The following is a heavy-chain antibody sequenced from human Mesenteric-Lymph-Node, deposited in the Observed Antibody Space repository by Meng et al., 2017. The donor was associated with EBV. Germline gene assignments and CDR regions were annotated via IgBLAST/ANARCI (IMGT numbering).Heavy chain of an antibody. CDR1: GGSITNSNW. D-gene: IGHD3-10*01. J-gene: IGHJ4*02. CDR2: VYHSGSA. Sequence: QVALQDAGPGLVKPSGTLSLTCAVSGGSITNSNWWSWVRQVPGKGLEWIAEVYHSGSANYNPSLESRVTVSVDRSNNHFSLKVTSVTAADTAVYYCARVGWGVRGYYFDYWGQGTLVTVSS. V-gene: IGHV4-4*02. CDR3: ARVGWGVRGYYFDY.